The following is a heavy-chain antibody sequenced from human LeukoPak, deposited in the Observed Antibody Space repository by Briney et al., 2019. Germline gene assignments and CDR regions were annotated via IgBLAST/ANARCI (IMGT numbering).Heavy chain of an antibody. J-gene: IGHJ4*02. D-gene: IGHD6-19*01. CDR2: IYYSGST. CDR3: ARHLAVALIYFDY. V-gene: IGHV4-39*01. CDR1: GGSISSSSYY. Sequence: SETLSLTCTVSGGSISSSSYYWGWIRQPPGKGLEWIGSIYYSGSTYYNPSLKSRVTISVDTSKNQFSLKLSSVTAADTAVYYCARHLAVALIYFDYWGQGSLVTVSS.